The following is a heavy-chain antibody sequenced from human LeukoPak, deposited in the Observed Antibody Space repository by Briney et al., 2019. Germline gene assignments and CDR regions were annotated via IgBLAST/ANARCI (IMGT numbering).Heavy chain of an antibody. J-gene: IGHJ4*02. CDR2: INPSGGST. D-gene: IGHD2-15*01. Sequence: ASVKVSCKASGYTFTSYYMHWVRQAPGQGLEWMGIINPSGGSTSYAQKFQGRVTMTRDTSTSTVYMELSSLRSKDTAVYYCASGYCSGGSCGTYFDYWGQGTLVTVSS. CDR3: ASGYCSGGSCGTYFDY. CDR1: GYTFTSYY. V-gene: IGHV1-46*01.